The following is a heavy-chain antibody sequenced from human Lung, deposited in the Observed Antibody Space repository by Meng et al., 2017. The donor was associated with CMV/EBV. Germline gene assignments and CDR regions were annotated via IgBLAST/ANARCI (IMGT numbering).Heavy chain of an antibody. V-gene: IGHV3-30*04. CDR1: GFTSNTYA. Sequence: SWAASGFTSNTYAMHWVRHAPGKGLEWVAVISYDGSNKYTADSVQGRLTISRDNSKNNLYLQMKSLTVEDTAVYYCVRDQGGESMIAVLIDRFGMDVWGQGTTVTVSS. CDR2: ISYDGSNK. CDR3: VRDQGGESMIAVLIDRFGMDV. J-gene: IGHJ6*02. D-gene: IGHD3-22*01.